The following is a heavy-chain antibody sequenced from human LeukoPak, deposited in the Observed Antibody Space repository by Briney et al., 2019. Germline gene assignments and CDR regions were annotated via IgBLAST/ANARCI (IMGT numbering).Heavy chain of an antibody. CDR1: SGLVSSDY. J-gene: IGHJ6*03. D-gene: IGHD5-18*01. Sequence: PSETLSLTCTVYSGLVSSDYWTWIRQPPGKGLEWIGYIYYSGSTNYNPSLKSRVTISVDMSKNQFSLKLSSVTAADTAVYYCARTTEGGYTYDYFYYYYMDVWGKGTTVTIS. V-gene: IGHV4-59*02. CDR2: IYYSGST. CDR3: ARTTEGGYTYDYFYYYYMDV.